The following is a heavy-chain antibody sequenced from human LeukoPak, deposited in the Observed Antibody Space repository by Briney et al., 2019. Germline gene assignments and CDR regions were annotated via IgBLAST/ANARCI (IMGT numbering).Heavy chain of an antibody. V-gene: IGHV3-30*02. D-gene: IGHD1-20*01. CDR3: AANWNCDY. CDR2: IRYDGSNK. Sequence: GGSLRLSCAASGFTFSSYGMHWVRQAPGKGLEWVAFIRYDGSNKYYADSVKGRFTISRDNSKNTLYLQMISLSAEDTAIYYCAANWNCDYWGQGTLVTVSS. CDR1: GFTFSSYG. J-gene: IGHJ4*02.